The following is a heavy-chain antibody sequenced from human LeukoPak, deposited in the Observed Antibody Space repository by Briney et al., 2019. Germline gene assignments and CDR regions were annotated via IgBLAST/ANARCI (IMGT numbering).Heavy chain of an antibody. CDR2: IHYSGST. Sequence: SETLPLTCTVSGGSISSSSYYWGWIRQPPGKGLEWIGSIHYSGSTYYNPSLKSRVTIFVDTSRNQFSLKLSSVTAADTAVYYCARAGWGYFDWTRGDYGMDVWGQGTTVTVSS. D-gene: IGHD3-9*01. J-gene: IGHJ6*02. CDR1: GGSISSSSYY. V-gene: IGHV4-39*01. CDR3: ARAGWGYFDWTRGDYGMDV.